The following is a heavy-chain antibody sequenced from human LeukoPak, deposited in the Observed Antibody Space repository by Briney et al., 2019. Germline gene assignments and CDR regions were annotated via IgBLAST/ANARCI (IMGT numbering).Heavy chain of an antibody. CDR3: ARVDDSSVIDY. Sequence: SETLSLTCTVSGGSISSYYWSWIRQPPGKGLEWIGYIYYSGSTNYNPSLKSRVTISVDTSKNQFSLRLSSVTAADTAVYYCARVDDSSVIDYWGQGTLVTVSS. D-gene: IGHD3-22*01. J-gene: IGHJ4*02. CDR1: GGSISSYY. CDR2: IYYSGST. V-gene: IGHV4-59*01.